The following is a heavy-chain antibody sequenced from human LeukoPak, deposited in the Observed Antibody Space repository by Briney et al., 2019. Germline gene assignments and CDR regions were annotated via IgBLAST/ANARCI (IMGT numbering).Heavy chain of an antibody. V-gene: IGHV1-2*02. CDR1: GYTFTGYY. Sequence: GASVKVSCKASGYTFTGYYMHWVRQAPGQGLEWMGWINPNSGGTNYAQKFQGRVTMTRDTSISTAYMELSRMRSDGTAVYYCARAQPYCSSTSCYVGDAFDIWGQGTMVTVSS. CDR3: ARAQPYCSSTSCYVGDAFDI. D-gene: IGHD2-2*01. CDR2: INPNSGGT. J-gene: IGHJ3*02.